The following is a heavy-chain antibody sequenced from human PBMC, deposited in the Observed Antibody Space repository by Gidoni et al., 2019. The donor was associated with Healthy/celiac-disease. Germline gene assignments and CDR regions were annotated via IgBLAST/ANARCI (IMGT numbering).Heavy chain of an antibody. J-gene: IGHJ3*02. CDR3: ASTQVIGDYYDSSGTDDAFDI. Sequence: QVQLQESGPGLVTPSQTLSLPCTVSGGSISRGGYYWSWIRQHPGKGLEWIGYIYYSGSTYYNPSLKSRVTISVDTSKNQFSLKLSSVTAADTAVYYCASTQVIGDYYDSSGTDDAFDIWGQGTMVTVSS. D-gene: IGHD3-22*01. CDR1: GGSISRGGYY. V-gene: IGHV4-31*03. CDR2: IYYSGST.